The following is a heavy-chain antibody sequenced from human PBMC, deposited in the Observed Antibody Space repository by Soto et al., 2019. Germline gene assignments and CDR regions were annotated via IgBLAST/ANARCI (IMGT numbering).Heavy chain of an antibody. Sequence: PSETLSLTCTVSGGSISSYYWSWIRQPPGKGLEWIGYIYYSGSTNYNPSLKSRVTISVDTSKNQFSLKLSSVTAADTAVYYCARASSSSPALYVVDYWGQGTLVTVSS. CDR1: GGSISSYY. CDR2: IYYSGST. CDR3: ARASSSSPALYVVDY. D-gene: IGHD6-6*01. J-gene: IGHJ4*02. V-gene: IGHV4-59*01.